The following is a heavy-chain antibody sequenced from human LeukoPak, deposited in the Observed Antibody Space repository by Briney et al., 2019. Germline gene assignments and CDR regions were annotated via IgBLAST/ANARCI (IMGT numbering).Heavy chain of an antibody. V-gene: IGHV1-69*05. CDR3: ASRGSVVPAASCAFDI. Sequence: GASVKVSCKASGGTFSSYAISWVRQAPGQGLEWVGGIIPIFGTANYAQKFQGRVTITTDESTSTAYMELSSLRSEDTAVYYSASRGSVVPAASCAFDIWGQGTMVTVSS. J-gene: IGHJ3*02. CDR1: GGTFSSYA. CDR2: IIPIFGTA. D-gene: IGHD2-2*01.